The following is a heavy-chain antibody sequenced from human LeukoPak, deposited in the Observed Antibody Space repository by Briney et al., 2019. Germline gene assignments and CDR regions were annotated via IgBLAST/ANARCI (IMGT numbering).Heavy chain of an antibody. Sequence: SVKVSCKASGGTFSSYAISWVRQAPGQGLEWMGGIIPIFGTANYAQKFQGRVTITTDESTSPAYMELSSLRSEDTAVYYCARAASRADYYDSSGYYNWFDPWGQGTLVTVSS. CDR1: GGTFSSYA. J-gene: IGHJ5*02. V-gene: IGHV1-69*05. D-gene: IGHD3-22*01. CDR2: IIPIFGTA. CDR3: ARAASRADYYDSSGYYNWFDP.